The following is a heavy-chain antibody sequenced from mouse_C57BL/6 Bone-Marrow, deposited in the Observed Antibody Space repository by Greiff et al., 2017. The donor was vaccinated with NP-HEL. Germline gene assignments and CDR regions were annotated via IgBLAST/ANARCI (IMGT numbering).Heavy chain of an antibody. V-gene: IGHV5-15*04. CDR3: ARTGYYYGSSYVWYFDY. CDR2: ISNLAYSI. D-gene: IGHD1-1*01. CDR1: GFTFSDYG. J-gene: IGHJ2*01. Sequence: EVKVEESGGGLVQPGGSLKLSCAASGFTFSDYGMAWVRQAPRKGPEWVAFISNLAYSIYYADTVTGRFTISRENAKNTLYLEMSSLMSEDTAMYYCARTGYYYGSSYVWYFDYWGQGTTLTVSS.